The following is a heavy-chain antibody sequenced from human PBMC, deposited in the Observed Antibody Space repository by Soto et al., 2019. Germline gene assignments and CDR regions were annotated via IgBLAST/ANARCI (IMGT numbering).Heavy chain of an antibody. D-gene: IGHD7-27*01. CDR1: GFTFSNAW. J-gene: IGHJ4*02. Sequence: PGGSLRLSCAASGFTFSNAWMSWVRQAPGKGLEWVGRIKGKTDGGTTDYAAPVKGRFTISRDDSKNTLYLQMNSLKTEDTAVYYCTTGYVPLEKLPGDPFDYWGQGTLVTVSS. V-gene: IGHV3-15*01. CDR3: TTGYVPLEKLPGDPFDY. CDR2: IKGKTDGGTT.